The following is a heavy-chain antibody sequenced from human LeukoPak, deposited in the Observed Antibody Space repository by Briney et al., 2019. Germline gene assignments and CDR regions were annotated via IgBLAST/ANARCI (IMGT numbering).Heavy chain of an antibody. V-gene: IGHV3-30*04. J-gene: IGHJ4*02. D-gene: IGHD3-10*01. CDR1: GFIFSSYA. Sequence: GGSLRLSCAASGFIFSSYAMHWVRQAPGKGLEGVAVISYDGSNKYYADSVKGRFTISRDNSKNTLYLQMNSLRAEDTAVYYCARSNYYGSGSYYNSDYWGQGTPVTVSS. CDR2: ISYDGSNK. CDR3: ARSNYYGSGSYYNSDY.